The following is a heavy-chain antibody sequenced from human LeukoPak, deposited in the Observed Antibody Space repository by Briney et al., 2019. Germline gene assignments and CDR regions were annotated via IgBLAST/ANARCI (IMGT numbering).Heavy chain of an antibody. Sequence: SETLSLTCTVSGGSISSGDYYWSWIRQPPGKGLEWIGYIHYSGSTYYNPSLKSRVTISVDTSKNQFSLKLSSVTAADTALYYCARGNSGHGRFDYWAQGTLVTASS. CDR3: ARGNSGHGRFDY. D-gene: IGHD4-23*01. J-gene: IGHJ4*02. CDR1: GGSISSGDYY. CDR2: IHYSGST. V-gene: IGHV4-30-4*01.